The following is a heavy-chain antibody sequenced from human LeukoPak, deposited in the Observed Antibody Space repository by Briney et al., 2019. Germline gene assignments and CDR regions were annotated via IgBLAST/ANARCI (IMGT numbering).Heavy chain of an antibody. CDR3: ARVVVVAAKGGVVNWFDP. CDR1: GGSISSGDYY. D-gene: IGHD2-15*01. J-gene: IGHJ5*02. CDR2: IYYSGST. Sequence: SQTLSLTCTVSGGSISSGDYYWSWIRQPPGKGLEWIGYIYYSGSTYYNPSLKSRVTISVDTSKNQFSLKLSSVTAADTAVYYCARVVVVAAKGGVVNWFDPWGQGTLVTVSS. V-gene: IGHV4-30-4*01.